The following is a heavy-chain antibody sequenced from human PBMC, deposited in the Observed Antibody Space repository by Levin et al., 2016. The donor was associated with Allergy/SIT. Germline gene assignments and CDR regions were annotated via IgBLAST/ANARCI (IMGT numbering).Heavy chain of an antibody. J-gene: IGHJ6*03. V-gene: IGHV1-46*01. Sequence: ASVKVSCKASGYTFTSYYMHWVRQAPGQGLEWMGIITPSGGTTSYAQKFQGRVTMTRDTSTNTVYLQLSSLTSEDTAVYYCARDGVGDYDFWSGYNYDYYYMDVWGKGTTVSVSS. CDR2: ITPSGGTT. CDR1: GYTFTSYY. D-gene: IGHD3-3*01. CDR3: ARDGVGDYDFWSGYNYDYYYMDV.